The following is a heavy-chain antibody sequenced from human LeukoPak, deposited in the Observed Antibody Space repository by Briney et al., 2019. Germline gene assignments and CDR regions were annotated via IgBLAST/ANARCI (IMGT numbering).Heavy chain of an antibody. D-gene: IGHD3-16*01. CDR3: AKYYDYAQRPRQMYYFDY. V-gene: IGHV3-23*01. CDR1: GFTFSSYA. Sequence: GGSLRLSCAASGFTFSSYAMSWVRQAPGKGLEWVSAISGSGGSTYYADSVKGRFTISRDNSKNTLYLQMNSLRAEDTAVYYCAKYYDYAQRPRQMYYFDYWGQGTLVTVSS. J-gene: IGHJ4*02. CDR2: ISGSGGST.